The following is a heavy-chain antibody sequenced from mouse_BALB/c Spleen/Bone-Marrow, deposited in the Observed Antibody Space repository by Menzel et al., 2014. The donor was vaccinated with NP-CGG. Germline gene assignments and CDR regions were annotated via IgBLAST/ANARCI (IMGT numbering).Heavy chain of an antibody. CDR1: GYTFTSYY. J-gene: IGHJ2*01. Sequence: QVQLQQSGAELVKPGASVKLSCKASGYTFTSYYMYWVKQRPGQGLEWIGEINPSNGGTNFNEKFKSKATLTVDKSSSTAYMQLSSLTSEDSAVYYCTRYGNYYFDYWRQGTTLPVTS. V-gene: IGHV1S81*02. D-gene: IGHD2-1*01. CDR2: INPSNGGT. CDR3: TRYGNYYFDY.